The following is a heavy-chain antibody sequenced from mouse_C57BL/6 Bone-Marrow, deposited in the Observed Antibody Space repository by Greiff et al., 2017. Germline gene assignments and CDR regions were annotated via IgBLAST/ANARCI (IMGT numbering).Heavy chain of an antibody. J-gene: IGHJ4*01. Sequence: VQGVESGPGLVQPSQSLSITCTVSGFSLTSYGVHWVRQSPGKGLEWLGVIWSGGSTDYNAAFISRLSISKDNSKSQVFFKMNSLQADDTAIYYCARAGLMVTTKDAMDYWGQGTSVTVSS. CDR2: IWSGGST. V-gene: IGHV2-2*01. CDR3: ARAGLMVTTKDAMDY. D-gene: IGHD2-2*01. CDR1: GFSLTSYG.